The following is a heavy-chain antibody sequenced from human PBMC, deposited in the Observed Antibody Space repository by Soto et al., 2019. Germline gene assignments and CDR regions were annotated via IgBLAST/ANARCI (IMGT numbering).Heavy chain of an antibody. CDR1: GGTFSSYA. J-gene: IGHJ6*02. Sequence: ASVKVSCKASGGTFSSYAISWVRQAPGQGLEWMGGIIPIFGTANYAQKFQGRVTITADKSTSTAYMELSSLRSEDTAVYYCARVTGPNYDFWSGYYPDYYYYGMDVWGQGTTVTVSS. D-gene: IGHD3-3*01. V-gene: IGHV1-69*06. CDR2: IIPIFGTA. CDR3: ARVTGPNYDFWSGYYPDYYYYGMDV.